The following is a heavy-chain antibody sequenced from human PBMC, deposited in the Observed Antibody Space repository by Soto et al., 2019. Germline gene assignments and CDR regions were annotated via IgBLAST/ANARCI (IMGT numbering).Heavy chain of an antibody. V-gene: IGHV4-59*01. CDR3: ARDRNKLWKNDAFDM. D-gene: IGHD1-1*01. CDR1: GDSLNSYY. Sequence: QVQLQESGPGLVKPSETLSLTCSVSGDSLNSYYWSWIRQSPGKGLEWLGYIYYSGDTKYNPSLQSRISISVDTTENQFSLRLSSVTAADTAVYFCARDRNKLWKNDAFDMWGQGTMVTVSS. J-gene: IGHJ3*02. CDR2: IYYSGDT.